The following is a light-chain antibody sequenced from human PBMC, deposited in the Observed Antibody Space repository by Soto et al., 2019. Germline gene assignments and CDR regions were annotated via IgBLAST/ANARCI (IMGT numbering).Light chain of an antibody. CDR1: QSVSSSY. Sequence: EIELTQSPGTLSLSPGERATLSCRASQSVSSSYLAWYQQKPGQAPRLLIYGASSMATGIPDRFSGSGSGTDFTLTISRLEPEDFAVYYCHQYGGSPRTLGQGTKVEIK. J-gene: IGKJ1*01. CDR2: GAS. V-gene: IGKV3-20*01. CDR3: HQYGGSPRT.